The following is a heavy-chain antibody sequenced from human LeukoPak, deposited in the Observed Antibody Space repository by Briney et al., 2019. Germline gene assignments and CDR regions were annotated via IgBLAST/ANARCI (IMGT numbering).Heavy chain of an antibody. D-gene: IGHD3-10*01. V-gene: IGHV4-34*01. CDR2: INHSGST. CDR1: GGSFSGYY. CDR3: ARRGYYGSGSYFDP. Sequence: PSETLSLTCAVYGGSFSGYYWSWIRQPPGKGLEWIGEINHSGSTNYNPSLKSRVTISVDRSKNQFSLKLSSVTAADTAVYYCARRGYYGSGSYFDPWGQGTLVTVSS. J-gene: IGHJ5*02.